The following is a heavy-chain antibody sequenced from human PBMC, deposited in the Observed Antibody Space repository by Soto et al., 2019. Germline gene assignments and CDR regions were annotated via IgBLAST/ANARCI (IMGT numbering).Heavy chain of an antibody. CDR3: ASREEARPF. V-gene: IGHV4-4*02. Sequence: QVQLQESGPGLVSPLGTLSLTCAVSGGSINTDSWWTWGRQPPGKGLEWIGEIHRSRGTNYNSSLKSRVTISIDRSTNHFSLRLYSVTAADTAVYYCASREEARPFWGQGTLVTVSS. J-gene: IGHJ4*02. CDR2: IHRSRGT. D-gene: IGHD6-6*01. CDR1: GGSINTDSW.